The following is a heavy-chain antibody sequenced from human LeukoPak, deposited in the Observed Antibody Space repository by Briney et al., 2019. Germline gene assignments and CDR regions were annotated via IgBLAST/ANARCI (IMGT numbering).Heavy chain of an antibody. CDR2: IWDDGNNK. V-gene: IGHV3-33*01. CDR1: GFTFSTYG. J-gene: IGHJ4*02. Sequence: GRSLRLSCAASGFTFSTYGMHWVRQAPGKGLEWVAVIWDDGNNKYYADSVKGRFTISRDNSKNTLYLQMNSLRAEDTAVYYCARDSIYTSRRLRGVITFDYWGQGTLVTVSS. CDR3: ARDSIYTSRRLRGVITFDY. D-gene: IGHD3-10*01.